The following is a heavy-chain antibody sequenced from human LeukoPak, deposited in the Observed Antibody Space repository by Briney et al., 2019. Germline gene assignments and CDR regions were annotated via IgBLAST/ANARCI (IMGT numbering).Heavy chain of an antibody. CDR2: IYYSGST. D-gene: IGHD6-13*01. J-gene: IGHJ4*02. V-gene: IGHV4-59*01. CDR3: ASMRASTRAAAGNDY. CDR1: GGSISPYY. Sequence: SETLSLTCTVSGGSISPYYWSWIRQPPGKGLEWIGYIYYSGSTNYNPSLKSRVTISLDTSKNQFSLKLSSVTAADTAVYAGASMRASTRAAAGNDYWGQGTLVTVSS.